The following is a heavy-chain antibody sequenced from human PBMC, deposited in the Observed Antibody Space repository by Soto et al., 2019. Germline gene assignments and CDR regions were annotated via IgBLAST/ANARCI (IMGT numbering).Heavy chain of an antibody. CDR1: GFTFDDYA. Sequence: EVQLVESGGGLVQPGRSLRLSCAASGFTFDDYAMHWVRQAPGKGLEWVSGISWNSGSIGYADSVKGRFTISRDNAKNSLYLQMNSLRAEDTALYYCAKDTYSSSGYYFDYWGQGTLVTVSS. CDR2: ISWNSGSI. J-gene: IGHJ4*02. CDR3: AKDTYSSSGYYFDY. D-gene: IGHD6-6*01. V-gene: IGHV3-9*01.